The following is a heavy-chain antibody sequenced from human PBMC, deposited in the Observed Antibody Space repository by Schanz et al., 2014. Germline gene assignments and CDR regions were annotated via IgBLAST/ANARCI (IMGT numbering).Heavy chain of an antibody. V-gene: IGHV3-23*04. J-gene: IGHJ3*02. CDR1: GFTFSTYW. Sequence: EVQLVESGGGLVQPGGSLRLSCAASGFTFSTYWMSWVRQAPGKGLEWVASIIGVGDGTHYRDSLRGRFTISRDNAKNSLFLQMNSLTAEDTAVYYCVREDMVRGIRAFDIWGQGTMVTVSS. CDR3: VREDMVRGIRAFDI. D-gene: IGHD3-10*01. CDR2: IIGVGDGT.